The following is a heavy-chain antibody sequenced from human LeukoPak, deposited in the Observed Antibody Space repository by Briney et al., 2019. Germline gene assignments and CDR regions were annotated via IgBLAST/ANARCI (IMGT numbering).Heavy chain of an antibody. D-gene: IGHD6-19*01. J-gene: IGHJ3*02. CDR2: IYYHENT. CDR1: GGSISSSSDY. Sequence: PSETLSLTCTVSGGSISSSSDYWGWIRQAPGKGLEWIGSIYYHENTYYNPSLKSRVTISVDTSKNQFSLKLSSVTAADTAVYYCARHKYSSGWPPEGAFDIWGQGTMVTVSS. V-gene: IGHV4-39*01. CDR3: ARHKYSSGWPPEGAFDI.